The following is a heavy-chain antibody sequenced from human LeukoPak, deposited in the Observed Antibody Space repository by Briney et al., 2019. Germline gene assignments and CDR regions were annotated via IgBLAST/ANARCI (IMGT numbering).Heavy chain of an antibody. CDR1: GGSIITGRYY. Sequence: PSETLSLTCIVPGGSIITGRYYCGCVRQPPRKWLGSIGCIYYMVSAYYNPSLKSRVTISVDTSKNQFSLKLSSVTAADTAVYYCARQIHSSSSVDDAFDIWGQGTMVTVSS. J-gene: IGHJ3*02. CDR2: IYYMVSA. V-gene: IGHV4-39*01. D-gene: IGHD6-6*01. CDR3: ARQIHSSSSVDDAFDI.